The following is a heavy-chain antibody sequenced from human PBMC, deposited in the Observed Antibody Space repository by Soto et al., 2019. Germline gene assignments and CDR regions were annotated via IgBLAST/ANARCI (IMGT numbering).Heavy chain of an antibody. Sequence: GASVKVSCKASGGTFSSYTISWVRQAPGQGLEWMGRIIPILGIANYAQKFQGRVTITADKSTSTAYMELSSLRSEDTAVYYCARDHCSGGSCYCSYWGQGTLVTVSS. CDR3: ARDHCSGGSCYCSY. V-gene: IGHV1-69*04. D-gene: IGHD2-15*01. J-gene: IGHJ4*02. CDR2: IIPILGIA. CDR1: GGTFSSYT.